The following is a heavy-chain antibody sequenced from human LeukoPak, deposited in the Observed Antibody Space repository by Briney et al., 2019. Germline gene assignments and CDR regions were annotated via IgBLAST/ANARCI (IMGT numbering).Heavy chain of an antibody. CDR2: VYYSGST. V-gene: IGHV4-61*01. CDR1: GGSVNGANHY. D-gene: IGHD6-13*01. CDR3: AKRARLAVPGTRAGDGIDI. Sequence: SETLSLTCTVSGGSVNGANHYWSWIRQPPGKGLEWIGYVYYSGSTNYSPSLKSRVSIFADTSKNQFSLKLNSVTAADTAVYYCAKRARLAVPGTRAGDGIDIWGQGIVVIVSS. J-gene: IGHJ3*02.